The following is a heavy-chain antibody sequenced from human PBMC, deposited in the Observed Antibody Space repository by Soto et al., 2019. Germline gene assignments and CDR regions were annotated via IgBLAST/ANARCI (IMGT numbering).Heavy chain of an antibody. Sequence: ASVKVSCKASGYTFTRYYIHWVRHAPGQGLEWMGIINPTGGSTTYAQKFQGRVTMTRDTSTGTVYMELSSLRSEDTAVYYCAREGPTVTMEYSYYGMDVWGQGTTVTVSS. D-gene: IGHD4-17*01. CDR1: GYTFTRYY. CDR2: INPTGGST. V-gene: IGHV1-46*01. CDR3: AREGPTVTMEYSYYGMDV. J-gene: IGHJ6*02.